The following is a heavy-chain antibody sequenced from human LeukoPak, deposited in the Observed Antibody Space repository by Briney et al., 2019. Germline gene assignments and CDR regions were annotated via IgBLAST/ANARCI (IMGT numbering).Heavy chain of an antibody. CDR2: ISAYNGNT. V-gene: IGHV1-18*04. D-gene: IGHD1-26*01. CDR1: GYTFTGYY. J-gene: IGHJ4*02. Sequence: ASVKVSCKASGYTFTGYYMHWVRQAPGQGLEWMGWISAYNGNTNYAQKLQGRVTMTTDTSTSTAYMELRSLRSDDTAVYYCARALLSGSYPDYWGQGTLVTVSS. CDR3: ARALLSGSYPDY.